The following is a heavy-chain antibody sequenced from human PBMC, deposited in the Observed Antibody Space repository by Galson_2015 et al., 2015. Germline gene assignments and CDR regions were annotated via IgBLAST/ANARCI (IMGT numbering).Heavy chain of an antibody. CDR1: GFSLSTYGMR. Sequence: LVKPPQTLTLTCTFSGFSLSTYGMRVSWIRQPPGKALEWLARHGWDDDKFYSTSLKTRLTISKDTSKNQVVLTMTNMDPVDTATYWCARGVYSSGSHYYGMDVWGQGTTVTVSS. D-gene: IGHD6-25*01. J-gene: IGHJ6*02. CDR3: ARGVYSSGSHYYGMDV. CDR2: HGWDDDK. V-gene: IGHV2-70*04.